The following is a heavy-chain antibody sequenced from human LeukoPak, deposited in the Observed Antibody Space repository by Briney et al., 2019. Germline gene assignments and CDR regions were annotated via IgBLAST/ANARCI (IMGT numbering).Heavy chain of an antibody. CDR2: INHSGST. Sequence: PSETLSLTCAVYGGSFSGYYWSWIRQPPGEGVEGSGEINHSGSTNYNPSLKGRVTISVDTSKNQFSLKLSSATAADTAVYYCARGPPWYSSPGQFDYWGEETLVTVSS. D-gene: IGHD6-13*01. CDR1: GGSFSGYY. CDR3: ARGPPWYSSPGQFDY. J-gene: IGHJ4*02. V-gene: IGHV4-34*01.